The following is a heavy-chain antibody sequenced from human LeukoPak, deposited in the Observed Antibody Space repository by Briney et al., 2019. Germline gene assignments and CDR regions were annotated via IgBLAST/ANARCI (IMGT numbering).Heavy chain of an antibody. V-gene: IGHV4-59*01. Sequence: SEALSLTCTVSSGSISHYYWSWIRQPPGKGLDWIGYIYYTGSTYHNPSLKSRVTISVDTSKNQFSLKLNSVTAADTAVYYCARKSVAVRDTFDIWGQGTMVTVSS. CDR3: ARKSVAVRDTFDI. J-gene: IGHJ3*02. CDR1: SGSISHYY. CDR2: IYYTGST. D-gene: IGHD6-19*01.